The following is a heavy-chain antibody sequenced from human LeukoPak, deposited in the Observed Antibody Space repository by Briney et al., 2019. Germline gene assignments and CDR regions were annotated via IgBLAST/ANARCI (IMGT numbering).Heavy chain of an antibody. CDR2: ISGSGGST. D-gene: IGHD3/OR15-3a*01. CDR3: ARVGTGSFDD. CDR1: GFTFSSYA. Sequence: GGSLRLSCAASGFTFSSYAMSWVRQAPGKGLEWVSAISGSGGSTYYADAVKGRFTISRDNAKNTLYLQMNSLRVEDSAVYYCARVGTGSFDDWGQGTLVTVSS. V-gene: IGHV3-23*01. J-gene: IGHJ4*02.